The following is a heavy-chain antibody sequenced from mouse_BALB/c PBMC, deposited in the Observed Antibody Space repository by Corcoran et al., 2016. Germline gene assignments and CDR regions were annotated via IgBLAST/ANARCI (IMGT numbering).Heavy chain of an antibody. CDR2: INTHSGVP. CDR3: ARGDYGNYLGAY. V-gene: IGHV9-4*02. CDR1: GYTFTTAG. Sequence: QIQLVQSGPELKKPGETVRISCKASGYTFTTAGMQWVQKMPGKGLKWIGWINTHSGVPKYAEDFKGRFAFSFETSASTAYLQISNLKNEDTATYFCARGDYGNYLGAYWGQGTLVTVSA. J-gene: IGHJ3*01. D-gene: IGHD2-1*01.